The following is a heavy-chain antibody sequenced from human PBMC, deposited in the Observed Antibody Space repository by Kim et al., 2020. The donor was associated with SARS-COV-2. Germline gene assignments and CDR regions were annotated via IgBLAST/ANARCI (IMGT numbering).Heavy chain of an antibody. D-gene: IGHD3-10*01. CDR2: ISGSGDST. CDR1: GFTFSNYA. Sequence: GGSLRLSCAASGFTFSNYAMTWVRQAPVKGLEWVSSISGSGDSTYYADSVKGRFTISRDNSKNTLHLQMNSLRAEDTAVYYCVSGSGSEYHVYWGQGILVTVSS. J-gene: IGHJ4*02. V-gene: IGHV3-23*01. CDR3: VSGSGSEYHVY.